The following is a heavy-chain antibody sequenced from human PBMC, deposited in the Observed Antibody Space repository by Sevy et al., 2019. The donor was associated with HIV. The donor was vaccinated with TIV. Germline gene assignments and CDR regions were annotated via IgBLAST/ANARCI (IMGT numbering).Heavy chain of an antibody. J-gene: IGHJ3*02. V-gene: IGHV1-58*01. CDR2: IGVGRDVT. CDR1: GFTFSSSA. D-gene: IGHD3-16*01. CDR3: AAEDMTTFWGHLRVFDI. Sequence: ASVKVSCKTSGFTFSSSAVQWVRQVRGQRLEWIGWIGVGRDVTNYAQNFRERVTISRDVSKKPVYMDLTSLGSEDTAVYYCAAEDMTTFWGHLRVFDIWGQGTMVTVSS.